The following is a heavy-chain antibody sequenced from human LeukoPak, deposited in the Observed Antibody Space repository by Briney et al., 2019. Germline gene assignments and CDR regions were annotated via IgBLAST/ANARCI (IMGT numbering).Heavy chain of an antibody. CDR2: ISGSGGST. V-gene: IGHV3-23*01. Sequence: PGGSLRLSCAASGFTFSSYAMSWVRQAPGEGLEGVSAISGSGGSTYYADSVKGRFTISRDNSKNTLYLQMNSLRAEDTAVYYCAKAYSSSWYGAFDIWGQGTMVTVSS. J-gene: IGHJ3*02. D-gene: IGHD6-13*01. CDR1: GFTFSSYA. CDR3: AKAYSSSWYGAFDI.